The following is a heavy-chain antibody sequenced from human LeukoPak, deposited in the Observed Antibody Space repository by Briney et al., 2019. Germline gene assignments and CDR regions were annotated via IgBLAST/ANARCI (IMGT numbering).Heavy chain of an antibody. CDR1: GFTFSSYG. J-gene: IGHJ3*02. V-gene: IGHV3-30*18. D-gene: IGHD3-22*01. CDR3: ANGGHYYDSSDYYLGPPPYHDAFDI. Sequence: PGRSLRLSCAASGFTFSSYGMHWVRQAPGKGLEWVAVISYDGSNRYYADSVKGRFTISRDNSKNTLYLQMNSLRAEDTAVYYCANGGHYYDSSDYYLGPPPYHDAFDIWGQGTMVTVSS. CDR2: ISYDGSNR.